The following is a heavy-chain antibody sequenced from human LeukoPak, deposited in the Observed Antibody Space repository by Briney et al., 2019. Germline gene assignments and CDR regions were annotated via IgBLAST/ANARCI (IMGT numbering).Heavy chain of an antibody. Sequence: ASVKVSCKASGYTFTGYYMHWVRQAPGQGLEWMGRINPNSGGTNYAQKFQGRVTMTRDTSISTAYMELGRLRSDDTAVYYCARSRRWLRTTPDCWGQGTLVTVSS. D-gene: IGHD5-24*01. CDR3: ARSRRWLRTTPDC. V-gene: IGHV1-2*06. CDR2: INPNSGGT. CDR1: GYTFTGYY. J-gene: IGHJ4*02.